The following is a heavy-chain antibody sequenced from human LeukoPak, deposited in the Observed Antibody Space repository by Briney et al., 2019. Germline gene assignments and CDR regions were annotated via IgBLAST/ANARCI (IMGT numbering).Heavy chain of an antibody. V-gene: IGHV3-9*01. Sequence: PGRSLRLSCAVSGFTLENFAMPWVRQGPGKGLEWVAGISWNSASRHYGDSVKGRFIISRDNAKNSLYLDMNSLRAEDTALYYCAKDLELGDLYVGYMDVWGKGTTVTVSS. J-gene: IGHJ6*04. D-gene: IGHD4-17*01. CDR1: GFTLENFA. CDR2: ISWNSASR. CDR3: AKDLELGDLYVGYMDV.